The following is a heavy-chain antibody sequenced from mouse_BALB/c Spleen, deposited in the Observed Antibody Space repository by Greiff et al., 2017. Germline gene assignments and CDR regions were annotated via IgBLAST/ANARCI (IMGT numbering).Heavy chain of an antibody. CDR1: GFNIKDTY. CDR2: IDPANGNT. D-gene: IGHD2-3*01. J-gene: IGHJ3*01. Sequence: EVQLQQSGAELVKPGASVKLSCTASGFNIKDTYMHWVKQRPEQGLEWIGRIDPANGNTKYDPKFQGKATITADTSSNTAYLQLSSLTSEDTAVYYCAGDGYYEAWFAYWGQGTLVTVSA. V-gene: IGHV14-3*02. CDR3: AGDGYYEAWFAY.